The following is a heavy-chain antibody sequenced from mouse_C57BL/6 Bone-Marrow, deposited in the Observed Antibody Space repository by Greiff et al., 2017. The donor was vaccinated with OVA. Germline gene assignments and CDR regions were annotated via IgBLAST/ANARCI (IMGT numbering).Heavy chain of an antibody. CDR1: GFNIKDDY. J-gene: IGHJ1*03. Sequence: VQLQQSGAELVRPGASVKLSCTASGFNIKDDYMHWVKQRPEQGLEWIGWIDPENGDTEYASKFQGKATITADTSSNTAYLQLSSLTSEDTAVYYCTTLGGYDEAPYWYFDVWGTGTTVTVSS. CDR3: TTLGGYDEAPYWYFDV. CDR2: IDPENGDT. D-gene: IGHD2-2*01. V-gene: IGHV14-4*01.